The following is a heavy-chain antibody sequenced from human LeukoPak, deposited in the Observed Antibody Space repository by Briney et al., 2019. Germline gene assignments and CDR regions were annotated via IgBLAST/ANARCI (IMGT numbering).Heavy chain of an antibody. CDR1: GGSISSYF. J-gene: IGHJ4*02. CDR2: IYTSGST. D-gene: IGHD6-19*01. V-gene: IGHV4-4*07. Sequence: SETLSLTCTVSGGSISSYFWGWIRQPAGKGLEWIGRIYTSGSTNYNPSLKSRVTMSVDTSKNQFSLKLSSVTAADTAIYYCARDQKGFRSGWYKDYWGQGTLVTVSS. CDR3: ARDQKGFRSGWYKDY.